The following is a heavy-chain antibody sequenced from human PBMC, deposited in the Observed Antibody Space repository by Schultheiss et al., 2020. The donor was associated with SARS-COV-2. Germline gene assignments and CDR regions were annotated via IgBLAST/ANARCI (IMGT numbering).Heavy chain of an antibody. CDR2: ISSATYTE. V-gene: IGHV3-48*01. CDR3: ARDEKDDSSGYYKYFDL. D-gene: IGHD3-22*01. CDR1: GFSFVTYS. Sequence: GGSLRLSCAASGFSFVTYSMNWVRQAPGKGLEWVAYISSATYTENYADSVKGRFTISIDNSKNTLYLQMHSLRAEDTALYYCARDEKDDSSGYYKYFDLWGRGTLVTVSS. J-gene: IGHJ2*01.